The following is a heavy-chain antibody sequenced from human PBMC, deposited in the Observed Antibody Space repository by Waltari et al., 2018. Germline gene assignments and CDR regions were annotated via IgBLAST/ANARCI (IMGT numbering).Heavy chain of an antibody. CDR3: ARGRSLYYGMDV. CDR1: GGSFSGYY. Sequence: QVQLQQWGAGLLKPSETLSLTCAVYGGSFSGYYWSWIRQPPGKGLDGVGEINHSGSTNYNPSLKSRVTRSVDTSKNQFSLKLSSVTAADTAVYYCARGRSLYYGMDVWGQGTTVTVSS. CDR2: INHSGST. J-gene: IGHJ6*02. V-gene: IGHV4-34*01.